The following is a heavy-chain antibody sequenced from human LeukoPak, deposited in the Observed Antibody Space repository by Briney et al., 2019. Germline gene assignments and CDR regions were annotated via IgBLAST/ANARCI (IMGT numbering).Heavy chain of an antibody. D-gene: IGHD2-2*01. CDR2: ISGSVGTS. V-gene: IGHV3-23*01. Sequence: PGGSLRLSCAASGFTFSSNAMSWVRQAPGKGLEWVSGISGSVGTSHSPHSVKRRFTISRDNTKNTLNLQMSSLRAEDTAVYYCAKHRLVHDYWGQGTLVTVSS. CDR3: AKHRLVHDY. J-gene: IGHJ4*02. CDR1: GFTFSSNA.